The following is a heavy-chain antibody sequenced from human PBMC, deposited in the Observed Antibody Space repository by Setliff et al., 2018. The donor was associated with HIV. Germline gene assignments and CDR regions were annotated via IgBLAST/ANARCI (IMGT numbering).Heavy chain of an antibody. Sequence: ASVKVSCKTSGYTFTASYLHWVRQAPGQGLQWMGWMHPNSGATKYAQKFRDRVTLTGDTSISTASMELSSLKSDDTAMYYCARDLDSTILFDYWGQGTLVTVSS. CDR1: GYTFTASY. J-gene: IGHJ4*02. D-gene: IGHD5-12*01. CDR2: MHPNSGAT. V-gene: IGHV1-2*02. CDR3: ARDLDSTILFDY.